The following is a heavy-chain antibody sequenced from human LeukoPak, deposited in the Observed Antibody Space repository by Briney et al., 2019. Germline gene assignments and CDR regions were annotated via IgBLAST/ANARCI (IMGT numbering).Heavy chain of an antibody. Sequence: PGGSLRLSCAASGFTFSSYEMNWVRQAPGKGLEWVSYISSSGSTIYYADSVKGRFTISRDNAKNSLYLQMNSLRAEDTAVYYCANQLTPGIAVAGTFYGVDYWGQGTLVTVSS. CDR3: ANQLTPGIAVAGTFYGVDY. V-gene: IGHV3-48*03. CDR1: GFTFSSYE. CDR2: ISSSGSTI. D-gene: IGHD6-19*01. J-gene: IGHJ4*02.